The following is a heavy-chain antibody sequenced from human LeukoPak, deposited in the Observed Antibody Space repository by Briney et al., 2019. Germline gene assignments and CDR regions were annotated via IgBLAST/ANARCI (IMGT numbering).Heavy chain of an antibody. D-gene: IGHD5-12*01. CDR1: GFTFSSYS. J-gene: IGHJ4*02. CDR2: ISSSSSYI. V-gene: IGHV3-21*01. Sequence: GGSLRLSCAASGFTFSSYSMNWVRQAPGKGLEWVSSISSSSSYIYYADSVKGRFTISRDNAKNSLYLQMNSLRAEDTAVYYCARLAHSGYDLQYFDCWGQGTLVTVSS. CDR3: ARLAHSGYDLQYFDC.